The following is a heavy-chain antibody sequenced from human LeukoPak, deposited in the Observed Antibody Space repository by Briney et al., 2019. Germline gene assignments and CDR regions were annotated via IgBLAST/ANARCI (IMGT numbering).Heavy chain of an antibody. Sequence: SETLSLTCTVSGGSISSSSYYWGWIRQPPGKGLEWIGSIYYSGSTYYNPSLKSRVTISVDTSKNQFSLKLSSVTAADTAVYYCARCTDLGIGDAFDIWGQGTMVTVSS. CDR3: ARCTDLGIGDAFDI. V-gene: IGHV4-39*01. CDR2: IYYSGST. CDR1: GGSISSSSYY. D-gene: IGHD7-27*01. J-gene: IGHJ3*02.